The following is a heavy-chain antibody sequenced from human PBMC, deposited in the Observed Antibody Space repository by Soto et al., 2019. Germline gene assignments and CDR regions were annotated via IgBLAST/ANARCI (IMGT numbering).Heavy chain of an antibody. Sequence: GASVKVSCKASGYTFTRYDINCVRQATGQGLEWMGWMNPNSGNTGYAQKFQGRVTMTRNTSISTAYMELSSLRSEDTAVYYCARPSDYDSSGYSSELDYWGQGTLVTVSS. CDR2: MNPNSGNT. D-gene: IGHD3-22*01. J-gene: IGHJ4*02. CDR1: GYTFTRYD. CDR3: ARPSDYDSSGYSSELDY. V-gene: IGHV1-8*01.